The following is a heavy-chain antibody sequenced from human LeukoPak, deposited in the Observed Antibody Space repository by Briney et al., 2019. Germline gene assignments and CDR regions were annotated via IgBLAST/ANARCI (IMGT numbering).Heavy chain of an antibody. CDR2: ISISCSTI. V-gene: IGHV3-48*03. J-gene: IGHJ4*02. CDR1: GFTFSSYE. Sequence: GGSLRLSCAASGFTFSSYEMNWVRQPPGPGLERDSYISISCSTIYYANSVKGRFTTSRENGKNSLYLQMNSLRAEDTAVYYCARDPTQGAAAGTFDYWGQGTLVTVYS. CDR3: ARDPTQGAAAGTFDY. D-gene: IGHD6-13*01.